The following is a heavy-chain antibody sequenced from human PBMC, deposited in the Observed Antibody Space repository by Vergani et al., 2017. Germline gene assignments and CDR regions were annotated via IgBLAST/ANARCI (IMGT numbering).Heavy chain of an antibody. Sequence: VQVVESGGGVVQPGRSLRLSCAASGFTFSSYAMSWVRQAPGKGLEWVSAISGSGGSTYYADSVKGRFTISRDNSKNTLYLQMNSLRAEDTAVYYCAKASWYSSSWSRGYWGQGTLVTVSS. CDR3: AKASWYSSSWSRGY. D-gene: IGHD6-13*01. J-gene: IGHJ4*02. CDR1: GFTFSSYA. CDR2: ISGSGGST. V-gene: IGHV3-23*04.